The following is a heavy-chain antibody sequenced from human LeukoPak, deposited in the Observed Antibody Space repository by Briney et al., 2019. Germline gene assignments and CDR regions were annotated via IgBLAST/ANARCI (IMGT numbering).Heavy chain of an antibody. Sequence: GGSLRLSCAASGFTFSSYAMSWVRQAPGKGLEWVSAISGSGGSTYYADSVKGQFTISRDNSKDTLYLQMNSLRAEDTAVYYCAKIQDGSGSYYNWGVSDYWGQGTLVTVSS. D-gene: IGHD3-10*01. J-gene: IGHJ4*02. CDR1: GFTFSSYA. CDR2: ISGSGGST. V-gene: IGHV3-23*01. CDR3: AKIQDGSGSYYNWGVSDY.